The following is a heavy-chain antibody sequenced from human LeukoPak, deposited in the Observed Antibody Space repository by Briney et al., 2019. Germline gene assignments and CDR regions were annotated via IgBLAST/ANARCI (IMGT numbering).Heavy chain of an antibody. D-gene: IGHD3-3*01. J-gene: IGHJ4*02. CDR1: GGSISSYY. Sequence: PSETLSLTCTVSGGSISSYYWSWIRQPPGKGLEWIGYIYTSGSTNYNPSLKSRVTMSVDTSKNQSSLKLSSVTAADTAVYYCARASFFGGFVDSFDYWGQGTLVTVSS. V-gene: IGHV4-4*08. CDR2: IYTSGST. CDR3: ARASFFGGFVDSFDY.